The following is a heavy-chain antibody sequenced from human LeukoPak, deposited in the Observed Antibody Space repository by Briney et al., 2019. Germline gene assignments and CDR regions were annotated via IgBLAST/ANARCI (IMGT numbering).Heavy chain of an antibody. Sequence: ASVKVSCKASGGTFSDYALNWVRQAPGQGLEWMGVFIPVLGTANSTQNFQDRVSITADISTHTVYMELSSLKSEDMAVYFCAGIPVFGVVLHQEPVWGKGTTVTVSS. D-gene: IGHD2-8*01. CDR2: FIPVLGTA. J-gene: IGHJ6*04. CDR1: GGTFSDYA. CDR3: AGIPVFGVVLHQEPV. V-gene: IGHV1-69*10.